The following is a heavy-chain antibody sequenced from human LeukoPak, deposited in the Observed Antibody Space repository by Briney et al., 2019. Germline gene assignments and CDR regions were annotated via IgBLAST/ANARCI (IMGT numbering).Heavy chain of an antibody. J-gene: IGHJ3*02. CDR1: GYTFTSLD. D-gene: IGHD6-19*01. CDR2: MNPNSGDT. Sequence: ASVKVSCKASGYTFTSLDINWVRQATGQGLEWIGWMNPNSGDTAYAQNFQGRVTISRTTSQSTAYMELRSLRSDDTAVYYCASRNSSGWYGDAFDIWGQGTMVTVSS. V-gene: IGHV1-8*03. CDR3: ASRNSSGWYGDAFDI.